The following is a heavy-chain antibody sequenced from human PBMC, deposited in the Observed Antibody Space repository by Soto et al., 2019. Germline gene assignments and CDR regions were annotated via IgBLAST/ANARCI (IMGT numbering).Heavy chain of an antibody. CDR2: IIPIFGTA. D-gene: IGHD3-10*01. J-gene: IGHJ5*02. CDR3: ASRKQKRGWFDP. V-gene: IGHV1-69*01. CDR1: VGTFSSYA. Sequence: QVQLVQSGAEVKKPGSSVKVSCKASVGTFSSYAISWVRQAPGQGLEWMGGIIPIFGTANYAQKFQGRVTITADETPSTAYMGLSSLRSEDTAVYYCASRKQKRGWFDPWGQGTLVTVSS.